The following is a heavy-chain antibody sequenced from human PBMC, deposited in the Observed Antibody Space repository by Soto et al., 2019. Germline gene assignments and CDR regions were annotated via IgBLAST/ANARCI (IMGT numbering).Heavy chain of an antibody. CDR1: GFTFSSYG. CDR3: AKEAAAGTMDY. Sequence: QVQLVESGGGVVQPGRSLRLSCAASGFTFSSYGMHWVRQAPGKGLEWVAVISYDGSNKYYADYVKGRFTISRDNSKNTLYLQMNSLRAEDTAVYYCAKEAAAGTMDYWGQGTLVTVSS. CDR2: ISYDGSNK. D-gene: IGHD6-13*01. V-gene: IGHV3-30*18. J-gene: IGHJ4*02.